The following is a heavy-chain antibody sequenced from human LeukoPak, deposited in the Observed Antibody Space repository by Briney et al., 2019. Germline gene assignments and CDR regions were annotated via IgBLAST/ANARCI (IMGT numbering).Heavy chain of an antibody. CDR1: GFTLNNDA. CDR2: INGDTT. D-gene: IGHD6-19*01. J-gene: IGHJ5*02. Sequence: GGSLRLSCAASGFTLNNDAMSWVRQAPGKGLEGVSAINGDTTNYACAETGRFTISRDNSNNTLYLQLNSLGVEDTAVYFCAKCRRYSSGWCNWLDPWGQGTQVTVSS. V-gene: IGHV3-23*01. CDR3: AKCRRYSSGWCNWLDP.